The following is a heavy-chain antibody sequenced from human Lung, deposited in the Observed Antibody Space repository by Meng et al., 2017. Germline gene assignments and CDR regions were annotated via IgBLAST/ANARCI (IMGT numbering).Heavy chain of an antibody. D-gene: IGHD4/OR15-4a*01. CDR1: GYTFTTYA. CDR3: KSYANSDYFDY. V-gene: IGHV1-3*01. J-gene: IGHJ4*02. CDR2: INAGNGNT. Sequence: QVQLVQSGAEVKKPGASVKVSCKASGYTFTTYAMHWVRQAPGQRLEWMGWINAGNGNTKYSQKFQGRVTITNNTSASTAYMELTSLISEDTAIYYCKSYANSDYFDYWGQGTLVTVSS.